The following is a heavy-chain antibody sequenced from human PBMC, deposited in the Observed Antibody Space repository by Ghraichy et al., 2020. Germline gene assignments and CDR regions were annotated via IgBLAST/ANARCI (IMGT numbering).Heavy chain of an antibody. V-gene: IGHV3-7*01. Sequence: GESLNISCAASGFTLSSYWMMWVRQAPGKGPEWVASIKPDGSDRYYVDSVKGRFTISRDNAKNSLYLQMSSLRAEDTAVYYCARDHYWAQGTLVTVSS. J-gene: IGHJ4*02. CDR2: IKPDGSDR. CDR1: GFTLSSYW. CDR3: ARDHY.